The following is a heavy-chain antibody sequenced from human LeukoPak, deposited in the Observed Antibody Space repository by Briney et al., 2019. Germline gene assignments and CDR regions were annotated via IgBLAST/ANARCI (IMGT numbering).Heavy chain of an antibody. CDR3: ARGYTNYPYYFDY. D-gene: IGHD4-11*01. V-gene: IGHV4-59*01. Sequence: SETLSLTCTVFGGSISNYYWTWIRQPPGRGLEWIGYIYYSGSTNYNPSLKSRVTMSVDKSKNQFSLNLSSVTAADTSVYFCARGYTNYPYYFDYWGQGTLVTASS. CDR1: GGSISNYY. CDR2: IYYSGST. J-gene: IGHJ4*02.